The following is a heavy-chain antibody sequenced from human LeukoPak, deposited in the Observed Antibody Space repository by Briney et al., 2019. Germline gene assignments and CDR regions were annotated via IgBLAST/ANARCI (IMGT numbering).Heavy chain of an antibody. CDR3: ARDGGRTASGFGPHWFDC. CDR1: GFTFSDYE. J-gene: IGHJ4*02. V-gene: IGHV3-48*03. CDR2: ISSSGATI. Sequence: GGSLRHSCAASGFTFSDYEMKWVRQDPGKGVEWVSYISSSGATIQYVHSVKGRFTITRDNAKNSLSLQMDSLRVEDTAAYYCARDGGRTASGFGPHWFDCWGQGTLVTVSS. D-gene: IGHD3-10*01.